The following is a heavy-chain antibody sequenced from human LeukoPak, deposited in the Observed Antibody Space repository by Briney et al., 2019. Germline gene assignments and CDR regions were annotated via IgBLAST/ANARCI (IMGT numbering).Heavy chain of an antibody. Sequence: SETLSLTCTVSGYSISSGYYWGWIRQPPGKGLEWIGSIYHSGSTYYNPSLKSRVTISVDTSKNQYSLKLSSVTAADTAVYYCARQIMITFGGGPWIDYWGQGTLVTVSS. J-gene: IGHJ4*02. CDR1: GYSISSGYY. CDR2: IYHSGST. V-gene: IGHV4-38-2*02. D-gene: IGHD3-16*01. CDR3: ARQIMITFGGGPWIDY.